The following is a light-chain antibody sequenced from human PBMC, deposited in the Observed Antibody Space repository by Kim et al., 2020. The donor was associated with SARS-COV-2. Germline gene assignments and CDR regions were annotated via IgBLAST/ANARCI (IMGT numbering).Light chain of an antibody. CDR2: GVS. J-gene: IGKJ5*01. CDR1: QSVSGSY. CDR3: QQYARAPDT. Sequence: EIVLTQPPGTLSLSPGERATLSCRASQSVSGSYLAWYQQKPGQAPRLFIYGVSRRATGIPDRFSGSGSGTDFTLTINRLEPEDFAMYYCQQYARAPDTFGQGTRLEIK. V-gene: IGKV3-20*01.